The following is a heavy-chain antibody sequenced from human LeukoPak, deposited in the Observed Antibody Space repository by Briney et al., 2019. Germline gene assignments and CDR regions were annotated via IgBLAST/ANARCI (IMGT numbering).Heavy chain of an antibody. D-gene: IGHD3-10*01. CDR1: GFTFSSYA. CDR2: ISGSGDST. Sequence: GGSLRLSCAASGFTFSSYAMSWVRQAPGKGLEWVSAISGSGDSTYYGDSVKGRFTISRDNSKNTLYLQMNSLRAEDTAVYYCARFRGTYFDYWGQGTLVTVSS. V-gene: IGHV3-23*01. J-gene: IGHJ4*02. CDR3: ARFRGTYFDY.